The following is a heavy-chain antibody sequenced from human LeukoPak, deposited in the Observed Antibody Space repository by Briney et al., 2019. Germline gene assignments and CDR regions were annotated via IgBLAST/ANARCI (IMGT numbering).Heavy chain of an antibody. Sequence: SQTLSLTCTVSGGSISSGGYYWSWIRQHPGKGLEWIGYIYYSGSTYYNPSLKSRVTISVDTSKNQFSLKLSSVTAADTAVYYCARDVFARGDAFDIWGQGTMVTVSS. D-gene: IGHD3-10*02. J-gene: IGHJ3*02. CDR1: GGSISSGGYY. V-gene: IGHV4-31*03. CDR2: IYYSGST. CDR3: ARDVFARGDAFDI.